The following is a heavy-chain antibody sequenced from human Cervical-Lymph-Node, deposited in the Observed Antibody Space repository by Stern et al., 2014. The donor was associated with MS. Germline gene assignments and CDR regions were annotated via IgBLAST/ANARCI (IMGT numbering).Heavy chain of an antibody. CDR1: GGSISSGGYS. D-gene: IGHD4-17*01. CDR3: ARSSTVTPNAFDI. CDR2: IYHSGRP. Sequence: QVQLVESGSGLVKPSQTLSLTCAVSGGSISSGGYSWSWIRQPPGKGLEWIGYIYHSGRPYYNPSLKRRVTISVDRSKNQFSLKLSSVTAADTAVYYCARSSTVTPNAFDIWGQGTMVTVSS. V-gene: IGHV4-30-2*01. J-gene: IGHJ3*02.